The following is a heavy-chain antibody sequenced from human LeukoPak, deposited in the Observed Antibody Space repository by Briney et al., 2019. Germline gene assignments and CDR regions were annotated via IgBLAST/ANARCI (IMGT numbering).Heavy chain of an antibody. Sequence: ASVKVSCKASGYTFTSYDINWVRQAPGQGLEWMGWINTNTGNPTYAQGFTGRFVFSLDTSVSTAYLQISSLKAEDTAVYYCARETTVTTLNYWGQGTLVTVSS. CDR1: GYTFTSYD. V-gene: IGHV7-4-1*02. J-gene: IGHJ4*02. CDR2: INTNTGNP. D-gene: IGHD4-17*01. CDR3: ARETTVTTLNY.